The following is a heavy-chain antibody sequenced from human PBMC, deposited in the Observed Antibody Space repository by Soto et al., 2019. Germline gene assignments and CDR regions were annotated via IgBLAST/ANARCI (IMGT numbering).Heavy chain of an antibody. Sequence: AGSLRLSCAASGFTFSSYAMHWVRQAPGKGLEWVAVISYDGSNKYYADSVKGRFTISRDNSKNTLYLQMNSLRAEDTAVYYCASLRGPYYYDSSGLRDFDYWGQGTLVTVSS. D-gene: IGHD3-22*01. CDR3: ASLRGPYYYDSSGLRDFDY. CDR2: ISYDGSNK. CDR1: GFTFSSYA. J-gene: IGHJ4*02. V-gene: IGHV3-30-3*01.